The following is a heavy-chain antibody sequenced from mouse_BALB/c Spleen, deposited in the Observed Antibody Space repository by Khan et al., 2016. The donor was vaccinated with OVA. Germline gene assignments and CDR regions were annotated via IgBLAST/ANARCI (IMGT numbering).Heavy chain of an antibody. CDR3: TSPYYNEHEVSGSFDV. CDR1: GFNIKDTY. CDR2: IDPANGFS. D-gene: IGHD1-3*01. V-gene: IGHV14-3*02. Sequence: VQLQQSGTELVKPGASVKFSCTASGFNIKDTYIHWVNQRPAQGLEWIGNIDPANGFSRFDPKFQGKATITADKSYNTAYLQLSSLTSEDTTVSDGTSPYYNEHEVSGSFDVWGEGTTVTASA. J-gene: IGHJ1*01.